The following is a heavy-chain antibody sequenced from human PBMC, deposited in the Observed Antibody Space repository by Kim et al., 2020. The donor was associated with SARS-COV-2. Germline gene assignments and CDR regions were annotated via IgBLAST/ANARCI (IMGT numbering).Heavy chain of an antibody. J-gene: IGHJ4*02. D-gene: IGHD4-17*01. V-gene: IGHV3-30*04. CDR3: ARDGGDYGDYAHVY. CDR2: ISYDGSNK. Sequence: GGSLRLFCAASGFTFSSYAMHWVRQAPGKGLEWVAVISYDGSNKYYADSVKGRFTISRDNSKNTLYLQMNSLRAEDTAVYYCARDGGDYGDYAHVYWGQGTLVTVSS. CDR1: GFTFSSYA.